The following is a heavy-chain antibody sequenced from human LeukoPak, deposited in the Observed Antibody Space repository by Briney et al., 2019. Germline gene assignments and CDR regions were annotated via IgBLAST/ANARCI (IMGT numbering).Heavy chain of an antibody. D-gene: IGHD6-19*01. Sequence: PGGSLRLSCAASGFTFSSYSMNWVRQAPGKGLEWVSSISSSSYIYYADSVKGRFTTSRDNAKNSLYLQMNSLRAEDTAVYYCARAAPGIAVAGTCFDYWGQGTLVTVSS. CDR2: ISSSSYI. CDR3: ARAAPGIAVAGTCFDY. V-gene: IGHV3-21*01. CDR1: GFTFSSYS. J-gene: IGHJ4*02.